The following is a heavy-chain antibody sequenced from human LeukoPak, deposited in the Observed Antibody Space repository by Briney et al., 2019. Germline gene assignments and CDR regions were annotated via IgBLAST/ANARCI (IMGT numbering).Heavy chain of an antibody. CDR2: IYTSGST. Sequence: SETLSLTCTVSGGSISSSSYYWSWIRQPAGKGLEWIGRIYTSGSTNYNPSLKSRVTISVDTSKNQFSLKLSSVTAADTAVYYCARGGRWLQSPLDYWGQGTLVTVSS. J-gene: IGHJ4*02. V-gene: IGHV4-61*02. CDR1: GGSISSSSYY. D-gene: IGHD5-24*01. CDR3: ARGGRWLQSPLDY.